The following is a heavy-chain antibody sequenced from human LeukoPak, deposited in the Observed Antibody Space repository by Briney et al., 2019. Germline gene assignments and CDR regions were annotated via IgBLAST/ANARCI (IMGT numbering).Heavy chain of an antibody. Sequence: PSETLSLTCTVSGGSISSYYWSWIRQPPGKGLKWIGNIYYSGYTTYSPSLRSRVTISVDTSKNQFSLKLSSVTAADTAVYYCARETSQKGAHYMDVWGKGTTVTISS. CDR2: IYYSGYT. V-gene: IGHV4-59*01. CDR1: GGSISSYY. CDR3: ARETSQKGAHYMDV. J-gene: IGHJ6*03. D-gene: IGHD3-16*01.